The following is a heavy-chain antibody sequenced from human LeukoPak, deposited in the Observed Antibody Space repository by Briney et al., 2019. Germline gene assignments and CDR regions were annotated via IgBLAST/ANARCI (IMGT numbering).Heavy chain of an antibody. CDR3: AKDLTPYYEFWSGSDY. J-gene: IGHJ4*02. CDR1: GFTFSSYG. V-gene: IGHV3-30*18. D-gene: IGHD3-3*01. Sequence: PGRSLRLSCAASGFTFSSYGMHWVRQAPGKGLEWLAILSYDGSQKYYVDSVKGRFTISRDNSKNTLYLQMNSLRVEDTAVYFCAKDLTPYYEFWSGSDYWGQGTLVTVSS. CDR2: LSYDGSQK.